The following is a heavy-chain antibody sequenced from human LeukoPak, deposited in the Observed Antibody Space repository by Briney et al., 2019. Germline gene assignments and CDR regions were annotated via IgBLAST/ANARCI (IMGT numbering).Heavy chain of an antibody. D-gene: IGHD2-15*01. J-gene: IGHJ5*02. CDR1: GGSINSFY. CDR2: IYSSGST. V-gene: IGHV4-4*07. Sequence: SETLSLTCTVSGGSINSFYWTWIRQPAGKGLEWIGRIYSSGSTNFNPSLKSRVTMSVDTSKNQFSLRLSSVTAADTAVYYCARDYWPPPLGYCSGGSCLNWFDPWGQGILVTVSS. CDR3: ARDYWPPPLGYCSGGSCLNWFDP.